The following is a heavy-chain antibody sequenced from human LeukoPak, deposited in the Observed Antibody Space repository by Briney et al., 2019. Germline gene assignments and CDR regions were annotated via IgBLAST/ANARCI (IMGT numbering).Heavy chain of an antibody. J-gene: IGHJ4*02. V-gene: IGHV3-48*01. CDR1: GFTFSSYS. CDR2: IRSSSSTI. D-gene: IGHD3-10*01. CDR3: ARDGSGRVPEMSAPDY. Sequence: GGSLRLSSAASGFTFSSYSMNWGRQAPGKGLEWVSYIRSSSSTIYSAASVRGRFTISRDNAKNSLYLQMTSLRAEDTAVYYCARDGSGRVPEMSAPDYWGQGTLVTVSS.